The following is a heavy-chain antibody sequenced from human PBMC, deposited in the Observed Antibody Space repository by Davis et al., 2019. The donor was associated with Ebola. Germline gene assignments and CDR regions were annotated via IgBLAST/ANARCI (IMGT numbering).Heavy chain of an antibody. J-gene: IGHJ4*02. D-gene: IGHD1-7*01. V-gene: IGHV3-33*08. Sequence: GGSLRLSCAASGFTFSSYAMSWVRQAPGKGLEWVAVIWYDGSNKYYADSVKGRFTISRDNSKNTLYLQMNSLRAEDTAVYYCARGRAGTGTELFDYWGQGTLVTVSS. CDR2: IWYDGSNK. CDR1: GFTFSSYA. CDR3: ARGRAGTGTELFDY.